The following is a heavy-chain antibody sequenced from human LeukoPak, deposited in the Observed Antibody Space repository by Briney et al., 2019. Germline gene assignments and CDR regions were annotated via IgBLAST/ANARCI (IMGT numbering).Heavy chain of an antibody. J-gene: IGHJ3*02. CDR1: GGSFSGYY. CDR3: ARGPPGRNIVVVPAAARRAAFDI. D-gene: IGHD2-2*01. V-gene: IGHV4-34*01. Sequence: PSETLSLTCAVYGGSFSGYYWSWIRQPPGKGLEWIGEINHSGSTNYNPSLKSRVTISVDTSKDQFSLKLSSVTAADTAVYYCARGPPGRNIVVVPAAARRAAFDIWGQGTMVTVSS. CDR2: INHSGST.